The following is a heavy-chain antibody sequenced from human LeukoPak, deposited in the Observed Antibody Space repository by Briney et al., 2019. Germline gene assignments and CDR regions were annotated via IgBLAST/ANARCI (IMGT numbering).Heavy chain of an antibody. V-gene: IGHV3-23*01. Sequence: GGSLRLSCAASGFTFSSYSMNWVRQAPGKGLEWVSAISGSGGSTYYADSVKGRFTISRDNSKNTLYLQMNSLRAEDTAVYYCAKHQLDIVVVVAATFDYWGQGTLVTVSS. D-gene: IGHD2-15*01. CDR2: ISGSGGST. CDR1: GFTFSSYS. CDR3: AKHQLDIVVVVAATFDY. J-gene: IGHJ4*02.